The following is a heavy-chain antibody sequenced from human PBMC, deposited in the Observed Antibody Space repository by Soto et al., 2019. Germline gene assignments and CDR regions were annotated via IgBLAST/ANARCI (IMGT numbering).Heavy chain of an antibody. CDR3: AKDWAFIVVVVAASLDAFDI. J-gene: IGHJ3*02. V-gene: IGHV3-23*01. D-gene: IGHD2-15*01. CDR2: ISGSGGST. CDR1: GFTFSSYA. Sequence: GGSLRLSCAASGFTFSSYAMSWVRQAPGKGLEWVSAISGSGGSTYYADSVKGRFTISRDNSKNTLYLQMNSLRAEDTAVYYCAKDWAFIVVVVAASLDAFDIWGQGTMVTVS.